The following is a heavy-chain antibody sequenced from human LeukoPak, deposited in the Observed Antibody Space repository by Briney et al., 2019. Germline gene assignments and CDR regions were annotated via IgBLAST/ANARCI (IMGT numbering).Heavy chain of an antibody. D-gene: IGHD4-17*01. CDR1: GLTFTSSA. V-gene: IGHV1-58*02. Sequence: SVKVSCKASGLTFTSSAMQCVRQARGQPLKWIGCIAVGRSTTNNAQKLQERVTITRDMSTRTAYMELSSLRSEDTAVYCWAATTMIVYYYYGMDVWGQGATVSVSS. J-gene: IGHJ6*02. CDR3: AATTMIVYYYYGMDV. CDR2: IAVGRSTT.